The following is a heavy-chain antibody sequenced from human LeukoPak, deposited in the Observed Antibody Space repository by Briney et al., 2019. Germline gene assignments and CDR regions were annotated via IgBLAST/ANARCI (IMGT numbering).Heavy chain of an antibody. CDR1: GFTFSSYA. D-gene: IGHD1-26*01. J-gene: IGHJ4*02. CDR3: AKGDTTWELPHDD. CDR2: ISGSGGST. V-gene: IGHV3-23*01. Sequence: GGSLRLSCAASGFTFSSYAMSWVRQAPGKGLEWVSAISGSGGSTYYADSVKGRFTISRDKSKNTLYLQMNSLRAEDTALYFCAKGDTTWELPHDDRGQGTLVTVSS.